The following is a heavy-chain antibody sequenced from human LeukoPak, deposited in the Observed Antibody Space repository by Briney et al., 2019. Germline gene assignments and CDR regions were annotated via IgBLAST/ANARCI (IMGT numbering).Heavy chain of an antibody. J-gene: IGHJ4*02. CDR3: AKSQRNDQQVVQRIDY. V-gene: IGHV3-23*01. Sequence: GGSLRLSCTASRFTFSTYAMSWVRQAPGKGLEWVSSISGSGDTTYYTGSVKGRFTISRDNSKNALYLLMSSLRAEDTAVYYCAKSQRNDQQVVQRIDYWGQGTLVTVSS. CDR2: ISGSGDTT. D-gene: IGHD2-2*01. CDR1: RFTFSTYA.